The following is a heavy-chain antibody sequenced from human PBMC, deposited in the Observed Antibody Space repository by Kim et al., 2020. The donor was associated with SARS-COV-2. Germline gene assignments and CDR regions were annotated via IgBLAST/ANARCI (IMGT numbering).Heavy chain of an antibody. D-gene: IGHD6-13*01. V-gene: IGHV1-24*01. CDR3: ATPRSSSWYFDY. Sequence: IYAQKFQGRVTMTEDTSTDTAYMELSSLRSEDTAVYYCATPRSSSWYFDYWGQGTLVTVSS. J-gene: IGHJ4*02.